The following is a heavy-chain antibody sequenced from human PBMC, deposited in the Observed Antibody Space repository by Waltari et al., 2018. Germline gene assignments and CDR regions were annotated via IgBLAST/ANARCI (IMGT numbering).Heavy chain of an antibody. V-gene: IGHV3-11*01. J-gene: IGHJ4*02. CDR3: ARDRWIAVAGLDY. CDR1: GFAFSDYY. CDR2: ISSGGSNI. Sequence: QVQLVESGGGLVKPGGSLRLSCAASGFAFSDYYMNWIRQAPGKGLEWVSYISSGGSNIQYADSVKGRFTISRDNAKKSMYLQMNSLRAEDTAEYYCARDRWIAVAGLDYWGQGTLVTVSS. D-gene: IGHD6-19*01.